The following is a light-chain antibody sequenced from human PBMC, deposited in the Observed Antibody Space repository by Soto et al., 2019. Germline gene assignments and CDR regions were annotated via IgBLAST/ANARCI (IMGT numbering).Light chain of an antibody. Sequence: DIQMTQSPSTLSGSVGDRVTITCRASQTISSWLAWYQQKPGKVPKLLIYAASTLHSGVPSRFSGSGSGTDFTLTISSLQTEDVATYYCQNYFSTPRTFGQGTKVDSK. V-gene: IGKV1-27*01. J-gene: IGKJ1*01. CDR3: QNYFSTPRT. CDR1: QTISSW. CDR2: AAS.